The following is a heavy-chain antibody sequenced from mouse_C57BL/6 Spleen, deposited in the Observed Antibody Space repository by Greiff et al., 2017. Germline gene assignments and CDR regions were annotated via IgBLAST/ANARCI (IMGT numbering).Heavy chain of an antibody. CDR1: GYTFTSYW. CDR2: IDPSASYT. CDR3: ASTVVATRYFDV. J-gene: IGHJ1*03. V-gene: IGHV1-50*01. Sequence: QVQLQQSGAELVKPGASVKLSCKASGYTFTSYWMQWVKQRPGQGLEWIGEIDPSASYTNYNQKFKGKATITADTSSNTAYLQLSSLTSEDTAIYYCASTVVATRYFDVWGTGTTVTVSS. D-gene: IGHD1-1*01.